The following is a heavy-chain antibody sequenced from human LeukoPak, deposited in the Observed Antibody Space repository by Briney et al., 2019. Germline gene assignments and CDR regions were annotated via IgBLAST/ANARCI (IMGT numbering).Heavy chain of an antibody. CDR3: ARERKQYYYDSSGYYYVPFDY. Sequence: SETLSLTCAVYGGSFSGYYWSWIRQPPGKGLEWIGEINHSGSTNYNPSLKSRVTISVDTSKNQFSLKLSSVTAVDTAVYYCARERKQYYYDSSGYYYVPFDYWGQGTLVTVSS. V-gene: IGHV4-34*01. CDR1: GGSFSGYY. J-gene: IGHJ4*02. CDR2: INHSGST. D-gene: IGHD3-22*01.